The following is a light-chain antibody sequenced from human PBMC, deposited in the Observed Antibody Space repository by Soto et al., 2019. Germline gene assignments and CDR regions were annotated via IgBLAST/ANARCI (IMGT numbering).Light chain of an antibody. Sequence: QSVLTQPPSVSGAPGQTVTISCTGSSSNIGAGRDVHWYQQLPGTAPRLLIYGDSNRPSGVPARFSGSKSGASACLAITGLQAEDEAEYDCLSYDSDMSRPRYVFGTGTKLTVL. CDR1: SSNIGAGRD. CDR3: LSYDSDMSRPRYV. J-gene: IGLJ1*01. CDR2: GDS. V-gene: IGLV1-40*01.